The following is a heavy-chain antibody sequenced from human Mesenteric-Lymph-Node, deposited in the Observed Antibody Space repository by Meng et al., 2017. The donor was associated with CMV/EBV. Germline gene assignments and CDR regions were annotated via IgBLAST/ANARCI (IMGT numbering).Heavy chain of an antibody. CDR2: ISSSSSYI. D-gene: IGHD1-26*01. Sequence: GGSLRLSCAASGFTFSSYSMNWVRQAPGKGLEWVSSISSSSSYIYYADSVKGRFTISRDNAKNSLYLQMNSLRAEDTAVYYCASRVGVVGAHPFDYWGQGTLVTVSS. CDR3: ASRVGVVGAHPFDY. J-gene: IGHJ4*02. V-gene: IGHV3-21*01. CDR1: GFTFSSYS.